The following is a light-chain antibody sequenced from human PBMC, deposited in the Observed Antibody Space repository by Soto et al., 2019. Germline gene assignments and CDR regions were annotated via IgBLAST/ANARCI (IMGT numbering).Light chain of an antibody. CDR2: AAS. CDR3: QQSYSAPLT. J-gene: IGKJ4*01. Sequence: IQMTQSPSSLSASVGDRVSITCRASQSLSSYLNWYQQKPGKAPTLLIYAASSLQSGVPSRFSGSGSGTDFTLTISSLQPEDFATYYCQQSYSAPLTFGGGTKVEIK. V-gene: IGKV1-39*01. CDR1: QSLSSY.